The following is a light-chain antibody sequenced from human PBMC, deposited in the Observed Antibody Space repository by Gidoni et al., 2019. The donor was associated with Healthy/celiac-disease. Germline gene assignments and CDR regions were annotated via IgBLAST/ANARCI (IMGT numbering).Light chain of an antibody. V-gene: IGLV3-25*03. CDR2: KDS. J-gene: IGLJ1*01. CDR1: ALPKQY. Sequence: SYELTQPPSVSVSPGQTARITCSGAALPKQYAYWYQQKQGQAPVLVIYKDSERPSGIPERFSGSSSGTTVTLTSSGVHAEDEADYYCQSADSSGTYRVFGTGTKVTVL. CDR3: QSADSSGTYRV.